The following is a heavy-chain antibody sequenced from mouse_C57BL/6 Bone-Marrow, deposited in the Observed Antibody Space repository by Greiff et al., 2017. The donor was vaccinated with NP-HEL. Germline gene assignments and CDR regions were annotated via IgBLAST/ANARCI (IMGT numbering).Heavy chain of an antibody. Sequence: QVQLKQSGAELVRPGASVTLSCKASGYTFTDYEMHWVKQTPVHGLEWIGAIDPETGGTAYNQKFKGKAILTADKSSSTAYMELRSLTSEDSAVYYCTRRTDSYYFDYWGQGTTLTVSS. J-gene: IGHJ2*01. CDR2: IDPETGGT. CDR1: GYTFTDYE. V-gene: IGHV1-15*01. CDR3: TRRTDSYYFDY.